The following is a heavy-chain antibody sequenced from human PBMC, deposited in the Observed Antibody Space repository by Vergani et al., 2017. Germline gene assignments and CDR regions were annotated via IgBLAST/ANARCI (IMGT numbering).Heavy chain of an antibody. J-gene: IGHJ4*02. CDR1: GYTFTSYY. Sequence: QVQLVQSGAEVKKPGASVKVSCKASGYTFTSYYMHWVRQAPGQGLEWMGRIIPILGIANYAQKFQGRVTITADKSTSTAYMELSSLRSEDTAVYYCASRGDLGRFDYWGQGTLVTVSS. CDR2: IIPILGIA. V-gene: IGHV1-69*09. CDR3: ASRGDLGRFDY. D-gene: IGHD3-16*01.